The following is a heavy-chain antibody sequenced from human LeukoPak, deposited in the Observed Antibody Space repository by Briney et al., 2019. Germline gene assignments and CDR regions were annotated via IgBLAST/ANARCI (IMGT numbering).Heavy chain of an antibody. CDR2: IYYSGST. CDR3: AGEDDSSGYYNC. D-gene: IGHD3-22*01. Sequence: PSETLSLTCTVSGGSISSYYWSWIRQPPGKGLEWIGYIYYSGSTNYNPSLKSRVTISVDTSKNQFSLKLSSVTAADTAVYYCAGEDDSSGYYNCWGQGTLVTVSS. CDR1: GGSISSYY. J-gene: IGHJ4*02. V-gene: IGHV4-59*01.